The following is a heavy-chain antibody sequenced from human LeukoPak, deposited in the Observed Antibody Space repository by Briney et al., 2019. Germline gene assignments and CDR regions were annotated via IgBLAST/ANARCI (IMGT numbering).Heavy chain of an antibody. CDR1: GYTFTGYY. Sequence: ASVNVSCKASGYTFTGYYMHWVRQAPGEGLEWMGWINPNSGGTNYAQKFPASLTMTRDTSISTAYMELRSLTSDDTAVYYCARDRSNSDYWGQGTLVTVSA. J-gene: IGHJ4*02. CDR2: INPNSGGT. V-gene: IGHV1-2*02. CDR3: ARDRSNSDY. D-gene: IGHD4-11*01.